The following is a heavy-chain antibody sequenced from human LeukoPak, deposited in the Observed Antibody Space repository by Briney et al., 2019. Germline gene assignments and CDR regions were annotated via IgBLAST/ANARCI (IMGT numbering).Heavy chain of an antibody. J-gene: IGHJ3*02. Sequence: SVKVSCKASGGTFSSYAISWVRQAPGQGLEWMGRIIPILGTANYAQKFQGRATITTDESMSTAYMELSSLRSEDTAVYYCARDRTLWAVAGTDPQGAFDIWGQGTMVTVSS. CDR3: ARDRTLWAVAGTDPQGAFDI. V-gene: IGHV1-69*11. D-gene: IGHD6-19*01. CDR2: IIPILGTA. CDR1: GGTFSSYA.